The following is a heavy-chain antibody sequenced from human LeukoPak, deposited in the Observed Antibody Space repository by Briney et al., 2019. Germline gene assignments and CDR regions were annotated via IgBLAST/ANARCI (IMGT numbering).Heavy chain of an antibody. CDR1: GFTFSRYA. CDR2: ISYDGSNK. V-gene: IGHV3-30*04. D-gene: IGHD6-19*01. J-gene: IGHJ3*02. CDR3: ARQWDAFDI. Sequence: GGSLRLSCAPSGFTFSRYAMHWVRQAPGKGVEWVALISYDGSNKYYADSVKGRFTISRDNSKDTLYLQMNSLRAEDTAVYYCARQWDAFDIWGQGTMVTVSS.